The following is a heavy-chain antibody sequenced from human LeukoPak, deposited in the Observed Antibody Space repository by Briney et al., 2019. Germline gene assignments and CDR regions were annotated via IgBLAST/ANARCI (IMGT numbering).Heavy chain of an antibody. J-gene: IGHJ4*02. CDR3: ARGRLGELFNFDY. D-gene: IGHD3-16*01. CDR1: GGSISSYY. Sequence: SETLSLTCTVSGGSISSYYWSWIRQPPGKGLEWIGYIYYSGSTNYNPSLKSRVTISVDTSKNQFSLKLSSVTAADTAVYYCARGRLGELFNFDYWGQGTLVTVSS. V-gene: IGHV4-59*01. CDR2: IYYSGST.